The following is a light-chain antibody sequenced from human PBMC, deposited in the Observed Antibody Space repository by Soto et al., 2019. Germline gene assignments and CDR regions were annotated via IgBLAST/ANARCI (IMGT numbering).Light chain of an antibody. CDR3: QQYGSSIT. Sequence: ELVLTQSPGTLSLSPGERATLSCRASQSVSSSYLAWYQQKPGQAPRLLIYGASSRATGIPDRFSGSGSGTDFTLTIIRLEPEDFAVYYCQQYGSSITFGQGTRLEMK. CDR1: QSVSSSY. CDR2: GAS. V-gene: IGKV3-20*01. J-gene: IGKJ5*01.